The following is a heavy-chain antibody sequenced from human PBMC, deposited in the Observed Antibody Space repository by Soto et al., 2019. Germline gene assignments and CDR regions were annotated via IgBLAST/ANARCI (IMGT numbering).Heavy chain of an antibody. CDR2: MNPNSGNT. Sequence: QVKLVQSGAEVKKPGASVKVSCKASGYTFTSYDINGGRQATGQGLEWMGWMNPNSGNTGYAQKFQGRVTMTRNTSISTAYMELSSLRSEDTAVYYCARKGAFRYYYYGMDVWGQGTTVTVSS. V-gene: IGHV1-8*01. CDR3: ARKGAFRYYYYGMDV. CDR1: GYTFTSYD. D-gene: IGHD1-26*01. J-gene: IGHJ6*02.